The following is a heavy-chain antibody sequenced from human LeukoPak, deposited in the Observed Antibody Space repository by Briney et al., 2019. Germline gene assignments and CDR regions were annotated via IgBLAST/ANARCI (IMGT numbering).Heavy chain of an antibody. J-gene: IGHJ6*03. CDR2: ISGSGGST. CDR1: GFTVSSYA. V-gene: IGHV3-23*01. Sequence: GGSLRLSCAASGFTVSSYAMSWVRQAPGKGLEWVSAISGSGGSTYYADSVKGRFTISRDNSKNTLYLQMNSLRAEDTAVYYCAKDYRAPYGSGSYFYMDVWGKGTTVTVSS. CDR3: AKDYRAPYGSGSYFYMDV. D-gene: IGHD3-10*01.